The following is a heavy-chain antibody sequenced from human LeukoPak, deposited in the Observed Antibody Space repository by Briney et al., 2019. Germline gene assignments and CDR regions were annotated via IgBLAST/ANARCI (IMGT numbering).Heavy chain of an antibody. CDR1: GGSFSGYY. D-gene: IGHD6-13*01. CDR2: INHSGST. V-gene: IGHV4-34*01. J-gene: IGHJ4*02. CDR3: ARPSTSSSWYRY. Sequence: KPSETLSLTCAVYGGSFSGYYWSWIRQPPGKGLEWIGEINHSGSTNYNPSLKSRVTISVDTSKNQFSLKLSSVTAADTAVYYCARPSTSSSWYRYWGQGTLVTVSS.